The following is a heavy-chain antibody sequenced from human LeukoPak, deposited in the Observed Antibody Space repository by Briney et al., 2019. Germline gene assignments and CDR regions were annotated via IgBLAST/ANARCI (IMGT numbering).Heavy chain of an antibody. Sequence: GGSLRLSCTASESISDHAMHWVRQAPGRGLEWVSGVDWSSGRIGYGESVKGRFTVSRDNAKDSLYLQMNSLRVEDTAFYYCIKDMRPGGLDYWGPGTLVIVSS. CDR1: ESISDHA. V-gene: IGHV3-9*01. CDR2: VDWSSGRI. D-gene: IGHD2-15*01. CDR3: IKDMRPGGLDY. J-gene: IGHJ4*02.